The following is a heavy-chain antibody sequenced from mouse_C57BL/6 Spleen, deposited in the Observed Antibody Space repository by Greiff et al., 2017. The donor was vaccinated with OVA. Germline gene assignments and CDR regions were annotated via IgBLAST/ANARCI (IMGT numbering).Heavy chain of an antibody. J-gene: IGHJ4*01. D-gene: IGHD1-1*01. CDR1: GYAFSSSW. CDR2: IYPGDGDT. CDR3: ARWGYYGSSYEGGMDY. V-gene: IGHV1-82*01. Sequence: QVQLQQSGPELVKPGASVKISCKASGYAFSSSWMNWVKQRPGKGLEWIGRIYPGDGDTNYNGKFKGKATLTADKSSSTAYMQLSSLTSEDSAVYFCARWGYYGSSYEGGMDYWGQGTSVTVSS.